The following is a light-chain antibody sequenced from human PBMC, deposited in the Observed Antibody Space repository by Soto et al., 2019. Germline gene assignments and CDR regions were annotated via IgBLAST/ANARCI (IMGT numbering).Light chain of an antibody. V-gene: IGLV2-14*01. CDR2: EVS. J-gene: IGLJ3*02. CDR1: SSDVGGYNY. Sequence: QSVLTQPASVSGSPGQSITISCTGTSSDVGGYNYVSWYQQHPGKAPKLMIYEVSNRPSGISNRFSASKSGNTASLTISGLQADDEADYYCTSYTSSSTLWVFGGGTQLTVL. CDR3: TSYTSSSTLWV.